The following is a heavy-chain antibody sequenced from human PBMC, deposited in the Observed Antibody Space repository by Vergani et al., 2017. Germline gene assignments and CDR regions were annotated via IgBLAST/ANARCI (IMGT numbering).Heavy chain of an antibody. D-gene: IGHD2-2*01. CDR1: GFTFSSYE. CDR3: ASCSTSCYACDNWFDP. Sequence: VQLVESGGGVVQPGRSLRLSCAASGFTFSSYEMNWVRQAPGKGLEWVSYISSSGSTIYYADSVKGRFTISRDNAKNSLYLQMNSLRAEDTAVYYCASCSTSCYACDNWFDPWGQGTLVTVSS. V-gene: IGHV3-48*03. J-gene: IGHJ5*02. CDR2: ISSSGSTI.